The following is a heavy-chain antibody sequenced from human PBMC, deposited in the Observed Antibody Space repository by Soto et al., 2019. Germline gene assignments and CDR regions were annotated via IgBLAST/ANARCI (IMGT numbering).Heavy chain of an antibody. V-gene: IGHV3-21*01. CDR2: ISSSSSYI. CDR1: GFTFSSYS. CDR3: AGEGIVVVPAAIPGNWFDP. J-gene: IGHJ5*02. D-gene: IGHD2-2*01. Sequence: GGSLRLSCAASGFTFSSYSMNWVRQAPGKGLEWVSSISSSSSYIYYAHSVKGRFTISRDNAKNSLYLQMNSLRAEDTAVYYCAGEGIVVVPAAIPGNWFDPWGQGTLVTVSS.